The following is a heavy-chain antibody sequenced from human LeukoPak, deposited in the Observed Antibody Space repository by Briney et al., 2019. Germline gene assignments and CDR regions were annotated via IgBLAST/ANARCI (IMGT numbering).Heavy chain of an antibody. CDR1: GFTFGDYA. Sequence: PGGSLRLSCTASGFTFGDYAMSWVRQAPGKGLEWVGFIRSKAYGGTTEYAASVKGRFTISRDDSKSIAYLQMNSLKTEDTAVYYCTRDLEYGSGSLSYSCWGQGTLVTVSS. CDR3: TRDLEYGSGSLSYSC. D-gene: IGHD3-10*01. CDR2: IRSKAYGGTT. J-gene: IGHJ4*02. V-gene: IGHV3-49*04.